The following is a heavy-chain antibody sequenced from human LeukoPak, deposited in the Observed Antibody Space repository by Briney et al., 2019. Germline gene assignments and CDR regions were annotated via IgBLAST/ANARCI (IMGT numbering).Heavy chain of an antibody. D-gene: IGHD3-9*01. V-gene: IGHV1-18*01. Sequence: ASVKVSCKASGYTLTSYGISWVRQAPGQGLEWMGWISAYNGNTNYAQKLQGRVTMTTDTSTSTAYMELRSLRSDDTAVYYCARDSARYYEILTGYPYWGQGTLVTVSS. CDR2: ISAYNGNT. J-gene: IGHJ4*02. CDR1: GYTLTSYG. CDR3: ARDSARYYEILTGYPY.